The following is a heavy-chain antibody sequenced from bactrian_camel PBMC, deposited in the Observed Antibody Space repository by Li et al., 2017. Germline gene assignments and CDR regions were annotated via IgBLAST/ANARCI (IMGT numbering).Heavy chain of an antibody. CDR2: IDGTGYNS. CDR1: GFTFSSYY. Sequence: HVQLVESGGGLAQPGGSVRLSCAASGFTFSSYYMSWVRQAPGKGLEWVSSIDGTGYNSYYADSVKGRFTISLDNAKTTLYLQLNSLKTEDTAMYYCAQAADYWSDYAYWSQGTQVTVS. CDR3: AQAADYWSDYAY. V-gene: IGHV3-2*01. D-gene: IGHD4*01. J-gene: IGHJ4*01.